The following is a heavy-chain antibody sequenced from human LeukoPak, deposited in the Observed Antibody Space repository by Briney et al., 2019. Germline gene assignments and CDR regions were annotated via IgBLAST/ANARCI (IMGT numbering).Heavy chain of an antibody. D-gene: IGHD2-21*01. J-gene: IGHJ3*02. CDR2: INPNSGGT. CDR3: AREARHIVVVNDAFDI. CDR1: GYTFTVYY. V-gene: IGHV1-2*02. Sequence: GASVKVSCKASGYTFTVYYMHWVRQAPGQGLEWMGWINPNSGGTNYAQKFQSRVTMTRDTSISTAYMELSRLRSDDTAVYYCAREARHIVVVNDAFDIWGQGTMVTVSS.